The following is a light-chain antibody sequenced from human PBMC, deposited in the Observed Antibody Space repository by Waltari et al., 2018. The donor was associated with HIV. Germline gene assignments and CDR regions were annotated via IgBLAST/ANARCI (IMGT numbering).Light chain of an antibody. CDR3: SSYTSGSPYVL. CDR2: EVT. J-gene: IGLJ2*01. V-gene: IGLV2-14*01. CDR1: SSDVGGYNY. Sequence: QSALTQPASVSGSPGQSITISCTGTSSDVGGYNYVSWYQQHPGKAPKLMLYEVTNRPSGVSNRFSGSKSGNTASLTISGLQAEDESTYYCSSYTSGSPYVLFGGGTKLTVL.